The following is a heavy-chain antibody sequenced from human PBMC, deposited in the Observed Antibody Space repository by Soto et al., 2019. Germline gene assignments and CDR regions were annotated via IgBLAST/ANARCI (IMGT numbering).Heavy chain of an antibody. J-gene: IGHJ4*02. CDR3: ARDKITGLFDY. Sequence: SETLSLTCAVYGGSFSGYYWSWIRQPPGKGLEWIGEINHSGSTNYNPSPKSRVTISVDTSKNQFSLKLTSVTAADTAVYYCARDKITGLFDYWGQGTLVTVPQ. CDR2: INHSGST. V-gene: IGHV4-34*01. D-gene: IGHD2-8*02. CDR1: GGSFSGYY.